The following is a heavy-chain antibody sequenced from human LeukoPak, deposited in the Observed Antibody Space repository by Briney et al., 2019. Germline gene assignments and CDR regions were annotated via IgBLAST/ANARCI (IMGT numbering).Heavy chain of an antibody. J-gene: IGHJ1*01. V-gene: IGHV4-4*09. CDR1: GGSTSSYY. CDR3: ARHSPRGYCSSTSCLQGYYFQH. CDR2: IYTNGST. Sequence: SETLSLTCTVSGGSTSSYYWSWIRQPPGKGLEWIGYIYTNGSTNYNPSLKSRVTISVDTSKNQFSLKLSSVTAADTAVYYCARHSPRGYCSSTSCLQGYYFQHWGQGTLVTVSS. D-gene: IGHD2-2*01.